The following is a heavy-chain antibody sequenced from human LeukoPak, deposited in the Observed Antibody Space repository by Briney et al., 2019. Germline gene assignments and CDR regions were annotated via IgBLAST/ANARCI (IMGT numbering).Heavy chain of an antibody. CDR2: INHSGST. V-gene: IGHV4-34*01. CDR3: ARVGVAYYYGSGSYYNPSYYYGMDV. CDR1: GGSFSGYY. J-gene: IGHJ6*04. Sequence: SEALSPTCAVYGGSFSGYYWSWIRQPPGKGLEWIGEINHSGSTNYNPSLKSRVTISVDTSKNQFSLKLSSVTAADTAVYYCARVGVAYYYGSGSYYNPSYYYGMDVWGKGTTVTVSS. D-gene: IGHD3-10*01.